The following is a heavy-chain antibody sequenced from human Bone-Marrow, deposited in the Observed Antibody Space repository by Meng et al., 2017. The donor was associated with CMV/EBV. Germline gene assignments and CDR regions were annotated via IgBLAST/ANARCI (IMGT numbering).Heavy chain of an antibody. D-gene: IGHD5-24*01. CDR2: ISSSSSYI. CDR3: AIMATLGY. V-gene: IGHV3-21*01. CDR1: GLTFSSYS. J-gene: IGHJ4*02. Sequence: SMRLSGAASGLTFSSYSMNWVRQAPGKGLEWVSSISSSSSYIYYADSVKGRFTISRDNAKNSLHLQMNSLRAEDTAVYYCAIMATLGYWGQGTLVTVSS.